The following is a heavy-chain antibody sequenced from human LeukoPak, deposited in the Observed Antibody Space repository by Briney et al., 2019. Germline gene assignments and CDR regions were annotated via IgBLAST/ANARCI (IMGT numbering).Heavy chain of an antibody. V-gene: IGHV3-53*01. J-gene: IGHJ4*02. Sequence: PGGSLRLSCAASGFTVSSNYMSWVRQAPGKGLEWVSVIYCCGSTYYADSVKGRFTISRDNSKNTLYLQMNSLRAEDTAVYYCAREDYYDSRGYYYEDWGQGTLVTVSS. D-gene: IGHD3-22*01. CDR1: GFTVSSNY. CDR3: AREDYYDSRGYYYED. CDR2: IYCCGST.